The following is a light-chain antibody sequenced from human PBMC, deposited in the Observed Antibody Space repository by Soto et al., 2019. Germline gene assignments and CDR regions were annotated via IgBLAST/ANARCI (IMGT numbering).Light chain of an antibody. J-gene: IGKJ2*01. V-gene: IGKV3-11*01. Sequence: EIVLTQSPGTLSLSPGERATLSCRASQSVSNNYLAWYQQKPGQAPRLLIYDASNRATGIPARFSGSGSGTDFTLTISSLEPEDFAVYYCQQRSNWPPGYTFGQGTKVDIK. CDR3: QQRSNWPPGYT. CDR1: QSVSNNY. CDR2: DAS.